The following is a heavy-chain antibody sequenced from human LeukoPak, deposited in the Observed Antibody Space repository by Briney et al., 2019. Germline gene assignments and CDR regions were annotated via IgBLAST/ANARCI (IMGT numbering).Heavy chain of an antibody. J-gene: IGHJ6*03. CDR1: GGSFSGYY. D-gene: IGHD6-6*01. Sequence: SETLSLTCAVYGGSFSGYYWSWIRQPPGKGLEWIGEINHSGSTNYNPSLMSRATISVDTSKNQFSLKLSSVTAADTAVYYWARAESSSSGYYYYMDVWGKGTTVTVSS. V-gene: IGHV4-34*01. CDR3: ARAESSSSGYYYYMDV. CDR2: INHSGST.